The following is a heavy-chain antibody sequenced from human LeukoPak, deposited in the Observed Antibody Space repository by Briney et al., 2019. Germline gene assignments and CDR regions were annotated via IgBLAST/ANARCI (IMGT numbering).Heavy chain of an antibody. V-gene: IGHV1-8*03. CDR3: ARDRLSYDSSGYYSLGAFDI. Sequence: GASVKVSCKASGYTFTSYDINWVRQATGQGLEWMGWMNPNSGNTGYAQKFQGRVTITRNTSISTAYMELSSLRSEDTAVYYCARDRLSYDSSGYYSLGAFDIWGQGRMVTVSS. J-gene: IGHJ3*02. D-gene: IGHD3-22*01. CDR2: MNPNSGNT. CDR1: GYTFTSYD.